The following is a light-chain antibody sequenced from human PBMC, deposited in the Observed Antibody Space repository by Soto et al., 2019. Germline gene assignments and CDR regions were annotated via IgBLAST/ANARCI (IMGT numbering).Light chain of an antibody. CDR3: QSYDGSTPDVV. J-gene: IGLJ2*01. Sequence: NFMLTQPHSVSESPGKTVTISCTGSSGSIATNYVQWYQQRPGSAPTTVIYEDTQRPSGVPERFSGSIDSSSNSASLTISRLKTEDEAEYYGQSYDGSTPDVVFGGGTKLTVL. V-gene: IGLV6-57*02. CDR1: SGSIATNY. CDR2: EDT.